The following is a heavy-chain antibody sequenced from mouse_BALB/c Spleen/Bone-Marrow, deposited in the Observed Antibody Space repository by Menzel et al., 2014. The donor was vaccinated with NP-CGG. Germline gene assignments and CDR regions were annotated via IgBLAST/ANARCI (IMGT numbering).Heavy chain of an antibody. Sequence: VQVAESGPGLVAPSQSLSITCTVSGLSLTSYGVHWVRQPPGKGLEWLGVIWAGGSTNYNSALMSRLSINKDNSKSRVFLKMNSLQTDDTAMYYCARYYIYAMDYWGQGTSVTVSS. CDR3: ARYYIYAMDY. D-gene: IGHD2-12*01. J-gene: IGHJ4*01. CDR1: GLSLTSYG. V-gene: IGHV2-9*02. CDR2: IWAGGST.